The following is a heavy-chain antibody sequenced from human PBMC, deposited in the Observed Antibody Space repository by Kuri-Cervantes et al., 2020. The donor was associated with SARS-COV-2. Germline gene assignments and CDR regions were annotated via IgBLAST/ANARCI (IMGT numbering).Heavy chain of an antibody. CDR3: ARHLAGDYCDSTTCPPFFYYYYMDV. J-gene: IGHJ6*03. CDR2: IYYNGNT. Sequence: SETLSLTCTVSGGSISSSNSYWGWIRRPPGKGLEWIGIIYYNGNTYYNPSLKSRVTISVDTSKNQFSLKLNSVTAADTAVYYCARHLAGDYCDSTTCPPFFYYYYMDVWGKGTTVTVSS. D-gene: IGHD2-2*01. CDR1: GGSISSSNSY. V-gene: IGHV4-39*01.